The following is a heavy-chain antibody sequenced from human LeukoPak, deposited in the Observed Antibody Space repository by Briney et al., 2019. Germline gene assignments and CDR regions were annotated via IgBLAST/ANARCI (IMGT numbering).Heavy chain of an antibody. CDR2: ISGSGGST. Sequence: GGSLRLSCAASGFTFSSYAMSWVRQAPGKGLEWVSAISGSGGSTYYADSVKGRFTISRDNSKNTLYLQMNSLRAEDTAVYYCAKAYYYDSSGYWWAFDIWGQGTMVTVSS. CDR1: GFTFSSYA. CDR3: AKAYYYDSSGYWWAFDI. V-gene: IGHV3-23*01. J-gene: IGHJ3*02. D-gene: IGHD3-22*01.